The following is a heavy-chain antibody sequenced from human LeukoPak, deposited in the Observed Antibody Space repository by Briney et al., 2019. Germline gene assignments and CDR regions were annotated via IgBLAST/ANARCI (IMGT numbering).Heavy chain of an antibody. J-gene: IGHJ4*02. CDR1: GYTFTGYY. D-gene: IGHD1-26*01. V-gene: IGHV1-2*02. Sequence: ASVKVSCKASGYTFTGYYIHWVRQAPGQGLEWMGGINPNSGGTNYAQKFQGRVTMTRDTSISTAYMELSRLRSDDTAAYYCARGRGTYHDYWGQGTLVTVSS. CDR2: INPNSGGT. CDR3: ARGRGTYHDY.